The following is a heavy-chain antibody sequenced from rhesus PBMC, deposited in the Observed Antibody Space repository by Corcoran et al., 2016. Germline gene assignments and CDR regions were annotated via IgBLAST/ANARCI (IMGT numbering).Heavy chain of an antibody. V-gene: IGHV4-106*01. CDR2: IYGSGGGT. CDR1: GGSISDDYY. J-gene: IGHJ4*01. CDR3: ARGGPHFDY. Sequence: QVQLQESGPGLVKPSETLSLTCAFSGGSISDDYYCSWIRKPPGKGLEWIVYIYGSGGGTNYNPSLKNRVTISIDTSKNQFSLKLSSVTAADTAVYYCARGGPHFDYWGQGVLVTVSS.